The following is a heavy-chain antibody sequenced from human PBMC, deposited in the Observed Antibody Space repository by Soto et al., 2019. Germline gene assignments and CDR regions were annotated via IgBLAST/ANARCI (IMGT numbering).Heavy chain of an antibody. J-gene: IGHJ4*02. V-gene: IGHV3-30*18. CDR1: GFTFSSYG. CDR2: ISYDGSNK. CDR3: AKDGYGSGSYYNFDY. D-gene: IGHD3-10*01. Sequence: GGSLRLSCAASGFTFSSYGMHWVRQAPGKGLEWVAVISYDGSNKYYADSVKGRFTISRDNSKNTLYLQMNSLRAEDTAVYYCAKDGYGSGSYYNFDYWGQGTLVTVSS.